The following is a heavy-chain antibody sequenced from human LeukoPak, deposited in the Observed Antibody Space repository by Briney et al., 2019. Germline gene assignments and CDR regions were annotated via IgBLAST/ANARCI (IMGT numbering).Heavy chain of an antibody. Sequence: GGSLRLSCAAPGFTFSNYAMSWVRPTPGKGLGWVSALSGSGGSTYYADSVKGRFTISRDNSKNTLYLQMNSLRAEDTAVYYCAKTDSSSWYVSNWFDPWGQGTLVTVSS. CDR3: AKTDSSSWYVSNWFDP. CDR2: LSGSGGST. D-gene: IGHD6-13*01. J-gene: IGHJ5*02. V-gene: IGHV3-23*01. CDR1: GFTFSNYA.